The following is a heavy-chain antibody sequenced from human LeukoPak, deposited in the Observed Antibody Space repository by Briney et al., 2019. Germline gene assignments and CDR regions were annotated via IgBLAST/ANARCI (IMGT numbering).Heavy chain of an antibody. D-gene: IGHD6-6*01. V-gene: IGHV4-59*01. CDR3: ASLLSSSDDHDY. Sequence: PSETLSLTCTVSGGSISSYYWSWIRQPPGKGLEWIGYIYYSGSTNYNPSLKSRVTISVDTSKNQFSLKLSSVTAADTAVYYCASLLSSSDDHDYWGQGTLVTVSS. CDR1: GGSISSYY. J-gene: IGHJ4*02. CDR2: IYYSGST.